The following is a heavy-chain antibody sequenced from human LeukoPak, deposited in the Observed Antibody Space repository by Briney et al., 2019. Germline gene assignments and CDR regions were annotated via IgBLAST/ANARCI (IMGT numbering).Heavy chain of an antibody. Sequence: PGGSLRLSCAASGFTISSNYMSWVRQAPGKGLEWVSVIYSGGSTYYAGSVKGRFTISRDNSKNTLYLQMNSLRAEDTAVYYCARARGGRSSTLNYFDYWGQGTLVTVSS. D-gene: IGHD6-6*01. CDR3: ARARGGRSSTLNYFDY. CDR2: IYSGGST. J-gene: IGHJ4*02. CDR1: GFTISSNY. V-gene: IGHV3-66*01.